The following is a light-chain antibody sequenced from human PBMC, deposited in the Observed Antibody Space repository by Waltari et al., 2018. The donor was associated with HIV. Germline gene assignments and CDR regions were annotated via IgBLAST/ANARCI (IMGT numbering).Light chain of an antibody. V-gene: IGLV2-23*02. CDR1: SSHDGRDDL. CDR3: CSGPRSGIRYV. J-gene: IGLJ1*01. Sequence: HSALTPPAPLSGSPRPSIRISFPGTSSHDGRDDLFSWYQHHPGEAPKLIIYEVTKRPSEVSNRFSGSKSGNTASLTISGLQAEDEADYYGCSGPRSGIRYVFGTGTKVTVL. CDR2: EVT.